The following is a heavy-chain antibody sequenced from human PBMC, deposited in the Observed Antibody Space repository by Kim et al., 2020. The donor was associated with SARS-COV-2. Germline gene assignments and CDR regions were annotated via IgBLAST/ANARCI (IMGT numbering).Heavy chain of an antibody. CDR1: GFTLNTYG. V-gene: IGHV3-30*03. Sequence: GGSLRLSCAASGFTLNTYGMHWVRQAPGKGLEWVAVISYDGSHKYYVDSVKGRFTISRDNSKNTLYLQMNSLRIEDTAVYYCARSFSGSYFGYDYWGQGSLVTVSS. J-gene: IGHJ4*02. CDR2: ISYDGSHK. CDR3: ARSFSGSYFGYDY. D-gene: IGHD1-26*01.